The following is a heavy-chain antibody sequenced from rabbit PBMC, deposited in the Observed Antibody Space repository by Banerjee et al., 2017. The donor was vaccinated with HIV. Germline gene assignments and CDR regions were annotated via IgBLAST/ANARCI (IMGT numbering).Heavy chain of an antibody. D-gene: IGHD6-1*01. CDR1: GFSFSSSYW. CDR3: AGYYTYDAPGDAYAKL. J-gene: IGHJ4*01. Sequence: QEQLEESGGDLVKPEGSLTLTCTASGFSFSSSYWICWVRQAPGKGLEWIACIYAGSSGSTYYASWAKGRFTISKTSSTTVTLQMTSLTAANTATYFCAGYYTYDAPGDAYAKLWGPGTLVTVS. V-gene: IGHV1S45*01. CDR2: IYAGSSGST.